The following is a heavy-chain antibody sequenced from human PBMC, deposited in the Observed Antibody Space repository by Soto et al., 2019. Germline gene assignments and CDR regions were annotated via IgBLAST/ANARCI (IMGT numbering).Heavy chain of an antibody. CDR2: ISSTGSYI. V-gene: IGHV3-21*01. J-gene: IGHJ3*02. Sequence: PGGSLRLSCAVSGFTLTIYSIHWVRQAPGKGLEWVSSISSTGSYIYFADSVKGRFTISRDNAKNSLYLQMNSLRAEDTAVYYCARGAFGSYDSSVYKDAFDIWGQGTMAT. CDR1: GFTLTIYS. D-gene: IGHD3-22*01. CDR3: ARGAFGSYDSSVYKDAFDI.